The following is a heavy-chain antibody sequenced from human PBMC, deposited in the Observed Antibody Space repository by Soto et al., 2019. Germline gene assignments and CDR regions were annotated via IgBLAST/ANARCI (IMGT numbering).Heavy chain of an antibody. J-gene: IGHJ6*02. CDR1: GGTFSSYA. D-gene: IGHD2-2*01. CDR2: IIPIPGTA. V-gene: IGHV1-69*01. CDR3: ARSQGSSTSLEIYYYYYYGMDV. Sequence: QVQLVQSGAEVKKPGSSVKVSCKASGGTFSSYAISWVXXXPGQGLEWMGGIIPIPGTANYAQKFQGRVTITADESTSTAYMELSSLRSEDTAVYYCARSQGSSTSLEIYYYYYYGMDVWGQGTTVTVSS.